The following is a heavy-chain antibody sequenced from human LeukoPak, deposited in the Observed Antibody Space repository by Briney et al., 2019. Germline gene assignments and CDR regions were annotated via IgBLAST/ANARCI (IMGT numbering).Heavy chain of an antibody. Sequence: SETLSLTCTVSGDSISTYYWNWIRQPPGKGLEWIGEINHSGSTNYNPSLKSRVTISVDTSKNQFSLKLSSVTAADTAVYYCARGSYSNYAYWGQGTLVTVSS. V-gene: IGHV4-34*01. CDR2: INHSGST. CDR1: GDSISTYY. CDR3: ARGSYSNYAY. D-gene: IGHD4-11*01. J-gene: IGHJ4*02.